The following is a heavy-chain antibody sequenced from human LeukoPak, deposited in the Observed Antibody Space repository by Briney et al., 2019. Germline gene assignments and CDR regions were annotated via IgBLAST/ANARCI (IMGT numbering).Heavy chain of an antibody. V-gene: IGHV3-30-3*01. CDR3: ARGQIVVVPAAMYY. CDR1: GFTFSSYA. Sequence: GGSLRLSCAASGFTFSSYAMHWVRQAPGKGLEWVAVKSYDGSNKYYADSVKGRFTISRDNSKNTLYLQMNSLRAEDTAVYYCARGQIVVVPAAMYYWGQGTLVTVSS. J-gene: IGHJ4*02. CDR2: KSYDGSNK. D-gene: IGHD2-2*01.